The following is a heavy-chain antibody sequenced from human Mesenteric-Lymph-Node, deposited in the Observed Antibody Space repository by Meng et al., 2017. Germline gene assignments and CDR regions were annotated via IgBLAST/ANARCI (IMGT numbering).Heavy chain of an antibody. CDR3: ARESSSSWYEAYYFDY. J-gene: IGHJ4*02. D-gene: IGHD6-13*01. CDR2: INHSGST. CDR1: GGSISSSSYY. V-gene: IGHV4-39*07. Sequence: SETLSLTCTVSGGSISSSSYYWGWIRQPPGKGLEWIGEINHSGSTNYNPSLKSRVTISVDTSKNQFSLKLSSVTAADTAVYYCARESSSSWYEAYYFDYWGQGTLVTVSS.